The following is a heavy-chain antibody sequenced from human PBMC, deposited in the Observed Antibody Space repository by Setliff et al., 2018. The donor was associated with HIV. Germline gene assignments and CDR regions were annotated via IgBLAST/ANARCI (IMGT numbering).Heavy chain of an antibody. CDR1: GFTVSRNY. J-gene: IGHJ4*02. Sequence: GGSLRLSCAASGFTVSRNYMSWVRQAPGRGLEWVSGIQHDGTTYYADSVKGRFTISRDNSKSTLYLQMNSLRADDTAVYYCANDFWSGPSGGWGQGTLVTVSS. V-gene: IGHV3-53*01. CDR3: ANDFWSGPSGG. CDR2: IQHDGTT. D-gene: IGHD3-3*01.